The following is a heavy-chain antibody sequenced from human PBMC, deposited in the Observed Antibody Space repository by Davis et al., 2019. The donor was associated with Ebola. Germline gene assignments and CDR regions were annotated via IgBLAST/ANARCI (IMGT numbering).Heavy chain of an antibody. CDR2: IRSKANSYAT. CDR3: VPNPIAARAYYYYYYGMDV. J-gene: IGHJ6*02. Sequence: GESLKISCSASGFTFSSYAMHWVRQASGKGLEWVGRIRSKANSYATAYAASVKGRFTISRDDSKNTAYLQMNSLRTEDTALYYCVPNPIAARAYYYYYYGMDVWGQGTTVTVSS. D-gene: IGHD6-6*01. V-gene: IGHV3-73*01. CDR1: GFTFSSYA.